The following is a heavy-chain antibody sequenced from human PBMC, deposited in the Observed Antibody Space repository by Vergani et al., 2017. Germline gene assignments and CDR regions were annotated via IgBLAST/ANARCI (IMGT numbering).Heavy chain of an antibody. CDR1: GGPISSYY. V-gene: IGHV4-59*01. CDR2: IYYSGST. J-gene: IGHJ4*02. CDR3: AGQYSSGWGHYFDY. D-gene: IGHD6-19*01. Sequence: QVQLQESGPGLVKPSETLSLTCTVSGGPISSYYWSWIRQPPGKGLEWIGYIYYSGSTNYNPSLKSRVTISVDTSKNQFSLKLSSVTAADTAVYYCAGQYSSGWGHYFDYWGQGTLVTVSS.